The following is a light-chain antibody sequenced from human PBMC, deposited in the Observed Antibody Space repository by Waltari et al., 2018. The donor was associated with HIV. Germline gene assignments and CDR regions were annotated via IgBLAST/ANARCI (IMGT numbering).Light chain of an antibody. V-gene: IGLV3-1*01. CDR3: QAWGSSTSGV. Sequence: SYEVTQPPSVAVSPGQTASITCSGYEWGDQSPSWYQQKPGQSPLLVIYQDNKRPSGIPERFSGSSSGHTATLTISGTLPMDEADYYCQAWGSSTSGVFGTGTKLTVL. CDR2: QDN. CDR1: EWGDQS. J-gene: IGLJ3*02.